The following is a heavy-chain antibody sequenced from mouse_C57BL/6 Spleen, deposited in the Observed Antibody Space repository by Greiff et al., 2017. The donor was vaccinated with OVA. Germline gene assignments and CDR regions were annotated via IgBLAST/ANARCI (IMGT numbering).Heavy chain of an antibody. J-gene: IGHJ2*01. D-gene: IGHD4-1*01. V-gene: IGHV1-64*01. Sequence: QVQLQQPGAELVKPGASVKLSCKASGYTFTSYWMHWVKQRPGQGLEWIGMIHPNSGSTNYNEKFKSKATLTVDKSSSTAYMQLSSLTSEDSAVYYCARRGLGLYYFDYWGQGTTLTVSS. CDR3: ARRGLGLYYFDY. CDR2: IHPNSGST. CDR1: GYTFTSYW.